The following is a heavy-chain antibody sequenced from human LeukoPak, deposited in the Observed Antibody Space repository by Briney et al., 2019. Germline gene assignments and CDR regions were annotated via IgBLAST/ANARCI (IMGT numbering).Heavy chain of an antibody. Sequence: ASVKVSCKASGGTFSSYAISWVRQAPGQGLEWMGGIIPIFGTANYAQKFQGRVTITTDESTSTAYMELSSLGSEDTAVYYCAGVKLDSSSAYYYYYYMDVWGKGTTVTVSS. CDR3: AGVKLDSSSAYYYYYYMDV. CDR1: GGTFSSYA. CDR2: IIPIFGTA. J-gene: IGHJ6*03. D-gene: IGHD6-6*01. V-gene: IGHV1-69*05.